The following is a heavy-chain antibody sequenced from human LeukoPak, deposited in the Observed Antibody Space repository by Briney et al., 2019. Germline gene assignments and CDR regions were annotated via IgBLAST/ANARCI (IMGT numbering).Heavy chain of an antibody. CDR3: ARGDSSGYYYVV. D-gene: IGHD3-22*01. CDR2: ISSSSSYI. Sequence: GGSLRLSCAASGFTFSSYSINWVRQAPGKGLEWVSSISSSSSYIYYTDSVKGRFTVSRDNAKNSLYLQMNSLRAEDTAVYYCARGDSSGYYYVVWGQGTLVTVSS. CDR1: GFTFSSYS. V-gene: IGHV3-21*04. J-gene: IGHJ4*02.